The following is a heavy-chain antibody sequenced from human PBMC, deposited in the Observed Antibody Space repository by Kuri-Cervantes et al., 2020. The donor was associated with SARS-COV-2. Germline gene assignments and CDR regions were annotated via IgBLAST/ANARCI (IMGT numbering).Heavy chain of an antibody. V-gene: IGHV4-38-2*01. CDR2: IYYSGST. D-gene: IGHD6-19*01. CDR1: GYSISSGYY. J-gene: IGHJ4*02. CDR3: ARTYSSGWYLRDY. Sequence: SQTLSLTCAVSGYSISSGYYWGWIRQPPGKGLEWIGSIYYSGSTYYHPSLKSRVTISVDTSKNQFSLKLSSVTAADTAVYYCARTYSSGWYLRDYWGQGTLVTVSS.